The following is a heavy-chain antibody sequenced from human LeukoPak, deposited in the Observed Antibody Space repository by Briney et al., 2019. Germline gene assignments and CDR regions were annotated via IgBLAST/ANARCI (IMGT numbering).Heavy chain of an antibody. Sequence: GGSLRLSCAASGFTFSSYAMSWVRQAPGKGLEWVSAISGSGGSTYYADSVKGRFTISRDNSKNALYLQMNSLRAEDTAVYYRAKEQLLPYYFDYWGQGTLVTVSS. J-gene: IGHJ4*02. D-gene: IGHD2-15*01. CDR1: GFTFSSYA. V-gene: IGHV3-23*01. CDR3: AKEQLLPYYFDY. CDR2: ISGSGGST.